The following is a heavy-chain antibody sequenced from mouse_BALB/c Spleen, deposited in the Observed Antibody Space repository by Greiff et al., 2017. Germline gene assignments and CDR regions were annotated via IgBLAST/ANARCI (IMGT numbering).Heavy chain of an antibody. CDR1: GFTFSDYY. CDR2: ISDGGSYT. Sequence: EVKLMESGGGLVKPGGSLKLSCAASGFTFSDYYMYWVRQTPEKRLEWVATISDGGSYTYYPDSVKGRFTISRDNAKNNLYLQMSSLKSEDTAMYYCARGDYYGSSYDAMDYWGQGTSVTVSS. V-gene: IGHV5-4*02. D-gene: IGHD1-1*01. CDR3: ARGDYYGSSYDAMDY. J-gene: IGHJ4*01.